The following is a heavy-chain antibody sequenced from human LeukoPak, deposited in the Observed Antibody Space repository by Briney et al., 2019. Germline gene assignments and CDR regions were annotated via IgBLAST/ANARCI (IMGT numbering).Heavy chain of an antibody. CDR2: INPSGGST. CDR3: AATIPSTVTTLDY. Sequence: ASVKVSCKASGYTFTGYYMHWVRQAPGQGLEWMGRINPSGGSTSYAQKFQGRVTMTRDTSTSTVYMELSSLRSEDTAVYYCAATIPSTVTTLDYWGQGTLVTVSS. J-gene: IGHJ4*02. D-gene: IGHD4-17*01. V-gene: IGHV1-46*01. CDR1: GYTFTGYY.